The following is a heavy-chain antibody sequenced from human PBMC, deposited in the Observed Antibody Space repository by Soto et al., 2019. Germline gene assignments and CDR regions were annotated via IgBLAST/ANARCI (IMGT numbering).Heavy chain of an antibody. Sequence: GGSLRLSCAASGFTFSSYWMSWVRQAPGKGLEWVANIKQDGSEKYYVDSVKGRFTISRDNAKNSLYLQMNSLRAEDSAVYYCAKDYDFWSGYSQPPHYWGQGTLVTVSS. V-gene: IGHV3-7*04. J-gene: IGHJ4*02. CDR1: GFTFSSYW. CDR2: IKQDGSEK. CDR3: AKDYDFWSGYSQPPHY. D-gene: IGHD3-3*01.